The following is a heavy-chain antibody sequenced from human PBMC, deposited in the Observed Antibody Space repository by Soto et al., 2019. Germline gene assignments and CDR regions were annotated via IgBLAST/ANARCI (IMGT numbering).Heavy chain of an antibody. V-gene: IGHV3-7*01. CDR3: VSMGQD. Sequence: PGGSLRLSCVVSGFSFSSVWMTWVRQAPGKGLECVANIKYDGSEEYYVDSVKGRFTISRDNSRNMLFLQMNSLRRDDTAVYYWVSMGQDWGQGTQVTVPS. CDR1: GFSFSSVW. J-gene: IGHJ4*02. D-gene: IGHD3-16*01. CDR2: IKYDGSEE.